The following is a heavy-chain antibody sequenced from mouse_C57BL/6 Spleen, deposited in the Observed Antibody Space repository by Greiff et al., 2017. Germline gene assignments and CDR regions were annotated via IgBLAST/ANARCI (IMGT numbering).Heavy chain of an antibody. D-gene: IGHD1-1*01. CDR3: FITTVVDYAMDY. CDR1: GYAFSSSW. J-gene: IGHJ4*01. CDR2: IYPGDGDT. V-gene: IGHV1-82*01. Sequence: QVQLQQSGPELVKPGASVKISCKASGYAFSSSWMNWVKQRPGKGLEWIGRIYPGDGDTNYNGKFKGKATLTADKSSSTAYMQLSSLTSEDSAVYFFFITTVVDYAMDYWGQGTSVTVSS.